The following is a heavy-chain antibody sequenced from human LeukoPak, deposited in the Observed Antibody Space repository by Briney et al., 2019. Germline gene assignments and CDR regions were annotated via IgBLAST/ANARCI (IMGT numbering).Heavy chain of an antibody. V-gene: IGHV3-21*01. J-gene: IGHJ4*02. CDR1: GFTFSSYS. D-gene: IGHD3-3*01. Sequence: GGSLRLSCAASGFTFSSYSMNWVRQAPGKGLEWVPSISSSSSYIYYADSVKGRFTISRDNAKNSLYLQMNSLRAEDTAVYYCARDLRFLEWLSPFDYWGQGTLVTVSS. CDR2: ISSSSSYI. CDR3: ARDLRFLEWLSPFDY.